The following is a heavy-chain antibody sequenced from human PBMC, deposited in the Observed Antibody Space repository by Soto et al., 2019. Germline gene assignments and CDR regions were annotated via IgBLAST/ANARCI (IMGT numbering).Heavy chain of an antibody. D-gene: IGHD2-15*01. CDR2: IIPIFGTA. Sequence: QVQLVQSGAEVKKPGSSVKVSCKASGGTFSSYAISWVRQAPGQGLEWMGGIIPIFGTANYAQKFQGRVTISAEKSNSKAYMELSSRRYEDTAVYYCARLALTVVTHGGGSGMGYWGQGSLVTVSS. J-gene: IGHJ4*02. CDR1: GGTFSSYA. V-gene: IGHV1-69*06. CDR3: ARLALTVVTHGGGSGMGY.